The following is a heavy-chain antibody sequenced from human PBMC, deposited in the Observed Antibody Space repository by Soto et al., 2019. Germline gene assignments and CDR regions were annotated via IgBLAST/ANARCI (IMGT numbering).Heavy chain of an antibody. V-gene: IGHV4-4*02. CDR3: ASCSGGNYYYYYMDV. J-gene: IGHJ6*03. Sequence: QVQLQESGPGLVKPSGTLSLTCAVSSGSISSSNWWSWVRQPPGKGLEWIGEIYHSGSTNYNPSLKSRVTISVDKSKNQFSLKLSSVTAADTAVYYCASCSGGNYYYYYMDVWGKGTTVTVSS. CDR1: SGSISSSNW. D-gene: IGHD3-10*02. CDR2: IYHSGST.